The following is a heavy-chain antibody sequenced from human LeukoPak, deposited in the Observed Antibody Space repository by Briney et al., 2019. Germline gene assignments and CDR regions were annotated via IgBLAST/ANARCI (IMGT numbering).Heavy chain of an antibody. CDR1: GFIVSSNY. D-gene: IGHD5-12*01. CDR2: IYSGGST. J-gene: IGHJ4*02. Sequence: GGSLRLSCAASGFIVSSNYMSWVRQAPGKGLEWVSVIYSGGSTYYADSVKGRFTISRDNSKNTLYLQMNSLRAEDTAVYYCARGLTLGYDSGAYFDYWGQGTLVTVSS. CDR3: ARGLTLGYDSGAYFDY. V-gene: IGHV3-66*01.